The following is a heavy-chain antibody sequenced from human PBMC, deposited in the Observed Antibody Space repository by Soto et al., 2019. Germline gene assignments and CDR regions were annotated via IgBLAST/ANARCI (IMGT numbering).Heavy chain of an antibody. J-gene: IGHJ3*02. CDR2: IIPIFGTA. D-gene: IGHD5-12*01. CDR1: GGTFSSYA. CDR3: ARVVRRQGPSGYSGYDPADAFDI. Sequence: QVQLVQSGAEVKKPGSSVKVSCKASGGTFSSYAISWVRQAPGQGLEWMGGIIPIFGTANYAQKFQGRVTITADESTSTAYMELSSMRSEDTAVYYCARVVRRQGPSGYSGYDPADAFDIWGQGTMVTVSS. V-gene: IGHV1-69*01.